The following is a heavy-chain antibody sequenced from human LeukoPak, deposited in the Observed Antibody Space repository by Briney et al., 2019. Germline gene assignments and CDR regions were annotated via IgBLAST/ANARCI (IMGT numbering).Heavy chain of an antibody. J-gene: IGHJ4*02. CDR2: IYYSGST. Sequence: PSETLSLTCTVSGGSNSSSNYYWGWIRQPPGKGLEWLGNIYYSGSTYYNPSLKSRVTISVDTSKNQFSLKLSSVTATDTAVYYCARQDGYCSSTSCTGYFDSWGQGTLVTVSS. V-gene: IGHV4-39*01. CDR3: ARQDGYCSSTSCTGYFDS. D-gene: IGHD2-2*03. CDR1: GGSNSSSNYY.